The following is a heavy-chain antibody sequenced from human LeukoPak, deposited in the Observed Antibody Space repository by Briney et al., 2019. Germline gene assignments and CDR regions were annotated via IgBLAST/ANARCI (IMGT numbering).Heavy chain of an antibody. D-gene: IGHD3-3*01. J-gene: IGHJ4*02. CDR1: GGSISSSSYY. V-gene: IGHV4-39*01. Sequence: SETLSLTCTVSGGSISSSSYYWGWIRQPPGKGLEWIGSIYYSGSTYYNPSLKSRVTISVDTSKNQFSLKLSSVTAADTAVYYCARHTPVPQSISYYFDYWGQGTLVTVSS. CDR2: IYYSGST. CDR3: ARHTPVPQSISYYFDY.